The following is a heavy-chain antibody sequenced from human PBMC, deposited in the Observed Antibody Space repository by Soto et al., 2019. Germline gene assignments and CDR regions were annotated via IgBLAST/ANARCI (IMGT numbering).Heavy chain of an antibody. CDR3: AGIKWLLSYYFDS. Sequence: QVQLQQWGAGLLKPSETLSLTCAVYGGSFSGYYWSWIRQPPGKGLEWIGEINHSGSTNYNPSLKRRVTISVDTSKNQFSLKLSSVTAADTAVYYCAGIKWLLSYYFDSWGQGTLVTVSS. CDR1: GGSFSGYY. J-gene: IGHJ4*02. CDR2: INHSGST. V-gene: IGHV4-34*01. D-gene: IGHD5-12*01.